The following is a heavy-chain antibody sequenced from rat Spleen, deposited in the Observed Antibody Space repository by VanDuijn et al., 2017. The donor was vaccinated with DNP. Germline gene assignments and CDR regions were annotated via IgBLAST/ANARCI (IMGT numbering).Heavy chain of an antibody. CDR1: AYSITTNY. CDR2: ISYSGDT. J-gene: IGHJ2*01. CDR3: ARWNIGTSTLDY. Sequence: EVQLQESGPGLLKPSQSLSLTCSVTAYSITTNYWGWIRKFPGNKMEWVGHISYSGDTTYNPSLKSRISITKDTSRNQFFLQLNSVTTEDTATYYCARWNIGTSTLDYWGQGVMVTVSS. V-gene: IGHV3-1*01. D-gene: IGHD1-5*01.